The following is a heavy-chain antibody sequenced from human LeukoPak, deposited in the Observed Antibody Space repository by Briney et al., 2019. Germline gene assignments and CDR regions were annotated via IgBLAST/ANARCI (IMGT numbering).Heavy chain of an antibody. Sequence: ASVKVSCKASGYTFTSYDINWVRQATGQGLEWMGWMNPNSGNTGYAQKFQGRLTMTRNTSISTAYMELSSLRSEDTAVYYCARVVVRGVMCIGYWGQGTLVTVSS. V-gene: IGHV1-8*01. CDR1: GYTFTSYD. D-gene: IGHD3-10*01. CDR2: MNPNSGNT. CDR3: ARVVVRGVMCIGY. J-gene: IGHJ4*02.